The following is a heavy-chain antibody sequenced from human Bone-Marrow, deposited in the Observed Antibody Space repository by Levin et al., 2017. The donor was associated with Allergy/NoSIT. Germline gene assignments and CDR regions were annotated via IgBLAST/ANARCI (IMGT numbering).Heavy chain of an antibody. Sequence: ASVKVSCKASGGTFSSYAISWVRQAPGQGLEWMGGIIPIFGTANYAQKFQGRVTITADKSTSTAYMELSSLRSEDTAVYYCARGSPVSSGWQLGWFDPWGQGTLVTVSS. CDR3: ARGSPVSSGWQLGWFDP. CDR2: IIPIFGTA. V-gene: IGHV1-69*06. CDR1: GGTFSSYA. J-gene: IGHJ5*02. D-gene: IGHD6-19*01.